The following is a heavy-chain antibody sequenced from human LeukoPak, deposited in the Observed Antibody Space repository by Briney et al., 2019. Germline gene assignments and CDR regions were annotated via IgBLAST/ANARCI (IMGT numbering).Heavy chain of an antibody. CDR3: ARDDIDYGDYGFDY. Sequence: ASVTVSCKASGSTFTSYYMHWVRQAPGQGLDWMGIINPSGGSTNYAQKFQGRVTMTRDTSTSTVYMELSSLRSEDTAVYYCARDDIDYGDYGFDYWGQGTLVTVSS. J-gene: IGHJ4*02. CDR2: INPSGGST. D-gene: IGHD4-17*01. CDR1: GSTFTSYY. V-gene: IGHV1-46*01.